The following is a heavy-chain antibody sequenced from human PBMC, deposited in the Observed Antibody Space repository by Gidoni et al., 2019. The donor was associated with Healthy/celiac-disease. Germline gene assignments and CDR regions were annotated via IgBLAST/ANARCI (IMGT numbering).Heavy chain of an antibody. J-gene: IGHJ4*02. CDR3: AHRPDGGYAKGYCDY. CDR1: GFSLSTSGVG. CDR2: IYWNDDK. Sequence: QITLKESGPTLVKPTQTLTLTCTFSGFSLSTSGVGVGWIRQPPGKALEWLALIYWNDDKRYSPSLKSRLTITKDTSKNQVVLTMTNMDPVDTATYYCAHRPDGGYAKGYCDYWGQGTLVTVSS. V-gene: IGHV2-5*01. D-gene: IGHD5-12*01.